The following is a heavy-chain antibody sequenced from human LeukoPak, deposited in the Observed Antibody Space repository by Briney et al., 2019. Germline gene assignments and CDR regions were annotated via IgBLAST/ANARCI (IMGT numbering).Heavy chain of an antibody. V-gene: IGHV1-46*01. Sequence: ASVKVSCKASGYTFTSYYMHWVRQAPGQGLEWMGLINPTGGSTGYAQKFQGRVTMTTEKSTTTAYMELTSLRFDDTAVYYCARDDEEFGELRRFDPWGQGTLVTVSS. CDR3: ARDDEEFGELRRFDP. J-gene: IGHJ5*02. CDR1: GYTFTSYY. CDR2: INPTGGST. D-gene: IGHD3-10*01.